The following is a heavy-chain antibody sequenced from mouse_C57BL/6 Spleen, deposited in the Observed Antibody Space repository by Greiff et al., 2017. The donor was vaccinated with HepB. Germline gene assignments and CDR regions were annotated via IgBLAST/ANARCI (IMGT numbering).Heavy chain of an antibody. D-gene: IGHD1-1*01. V-gene: IGHV1-15*01. J-gene: IGHJ3*01. Sequence: VKLMESGAELVRPGASVTLSCKASGYTFTDYEMHWVKQTPVHGLEWIGAIDPETGGTAYNQKFKGKAILTADKSSSTAYMELRSLTSEDSAVYYCTRRGYSYGSSSWFAYWGQGTLVTVSA. CDR1: GYTFTDYE. CDR2: IDPETGGT. CDR3: TRRGYSYGSSSWFAY.